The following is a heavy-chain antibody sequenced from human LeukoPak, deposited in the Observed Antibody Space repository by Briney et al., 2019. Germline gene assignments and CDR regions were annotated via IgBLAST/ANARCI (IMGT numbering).Heavy chain of an antibody. V-gene: IGHV6-1*01. CDR2: TYYRSKWYN. CDR1: GDSVSSNSGA. CDR3: ASGAVAYTPFEY. D-gene: IGHD6-19*01. Sequence: SQTLSLTCAISGDSVSSNSGAWNWIRQSPSRGLEWLGRTYYRSKWYNDYAVSVRGRITINPDTSKNQFSLQLNSVTPEDTAVYYCASGAVAYTPFEYWGQGTLVTVPS. J-gene: IGHJ4*02.